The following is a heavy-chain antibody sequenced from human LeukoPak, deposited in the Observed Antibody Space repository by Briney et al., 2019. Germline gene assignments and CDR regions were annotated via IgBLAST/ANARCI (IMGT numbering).Heavy chain of an antibody. D-gene: IGHD5-12*01. J-gene: IGHJ4*02. Sequence: GKSLKISCKGSGYTFTSYWIGWVRQMPGKGLEWMGITHPGDSDTRYSPSFQGQVTISADTSISTACLQWSSLKASDTAIYYCARSGMVATHFLDYWGQGTLVTVSS. CDR2: THPGDSDT. V-gene: IGHV5-51*01. CDR1: GYTFTSYW. CDR3: ARSGMVATHFLDY.